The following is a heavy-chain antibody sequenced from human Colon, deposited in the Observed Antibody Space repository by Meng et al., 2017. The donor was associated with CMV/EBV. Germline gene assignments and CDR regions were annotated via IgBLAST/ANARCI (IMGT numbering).Heavy chain of an antibody. V-gene: IGHV3-30*04. Sequence: GESLKISCVASGFTFTNHAMHWVRQAPGKGLEWLAFVAYDGSSKHYADSVKGRVTISRDTSKNMLFLQMNSLRTEDTAVYYCAKDRPAHPNYWGQGTLVTVSS. CDR1: GFTFTNHA. CDR2: VAYDGSSK. D-gene: IGHD6-6*01. CDR3: AKDRPAHPNY. J-gene: IGHJ4*02.